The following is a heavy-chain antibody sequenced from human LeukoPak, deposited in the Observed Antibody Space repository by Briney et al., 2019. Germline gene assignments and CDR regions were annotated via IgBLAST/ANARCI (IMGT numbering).Heavy chain of an antibody. V-gene: IGHV3-23*01. J-gene: IGHJ6*02. D-gene: IGHD3-22*01. CDR1: RFTFSNFA. CDR2: ISGSGGST. Sequence: GGSLRLSCAASRFTFSNFAMSWVRQAPGKGLEWVSAISGSGGSTYYADPVKGRFTISRDNSKNTLYLQMTSLRAEDTAGYYCARFYDSSGHHYYGMDVWGQGTTVTVSS. CDR3: ARFYDSSGHHYYGMDV.